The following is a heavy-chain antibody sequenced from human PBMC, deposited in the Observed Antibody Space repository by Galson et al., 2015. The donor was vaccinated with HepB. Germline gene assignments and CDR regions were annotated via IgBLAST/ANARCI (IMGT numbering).Heavy chain of an antibody. CDR2: IYSGGST. J-gene: IGHJ4*02. Sequence: SLRLSCAASGFTVSSNHMSWVRQAPGKGLEWVSVIYSGGSTYYADSVKGRFTISRDNSKNTLYLQMNSLRAEDTAVYYCARSRVSGSYHYWGQGTLVTVSS. CDR3: ARSRVSGSYHY. V-gene: IGHV3-53*01. D-gene: IGHD1-26*01. CDR1: GFTVSSNH.